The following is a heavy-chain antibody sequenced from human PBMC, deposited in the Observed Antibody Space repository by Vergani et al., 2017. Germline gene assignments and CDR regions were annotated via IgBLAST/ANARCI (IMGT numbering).Heavy chain of an antibody. Sequence: QVQLQESGPGLVKPSETLSLTCTVSGGSISSYYWSWIRQPPGKGLEWIGEINHSGSTNYNPSLKSRVTISVDTSKNQFSLKLSSVTAADTAVYYCARGPAPDYYDSSGYFDYWGQGTLVTVSS. D-gene: IGHD3-22*01. V-gene: IGHV4-34*01. CDR2: INHSGST. CDR1: GGSISSYY. J-gene: IGHJ4*02. CDR3: ARGPAPDYYDSSGYFDY.